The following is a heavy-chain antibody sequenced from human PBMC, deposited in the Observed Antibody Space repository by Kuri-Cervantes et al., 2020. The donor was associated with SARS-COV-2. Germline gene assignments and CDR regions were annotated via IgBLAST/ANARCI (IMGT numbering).Heavy chain of an antibody. J-gene: IGHJ4*02. CDR1: GYSFTSYW. CDR3: ARLAKMVRGVIGLDY. V-gene: IGHV5-10-1*01. CDR2: IGPSDSYT. D-gene: IGHD3-10*01. Sequence: GGSLRLSCKGSGYSFTSYWISWVRQMPGKGLEWMGRIGPSDSYTNYSPSFQGHVTISADKSISTAYLQWSSLKASDTAMYYCARLAKMVRGVIGLDYWGQGTLVTVSS.